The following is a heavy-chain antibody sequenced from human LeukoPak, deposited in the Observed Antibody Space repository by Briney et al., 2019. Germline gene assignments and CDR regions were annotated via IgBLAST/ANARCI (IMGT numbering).Heavy chain of an antibody. CDR3: AKISCSGGSCYLGPYYYYYYMDV. CDR1: GFTFSNAW. Sequence: PGGSLRLSCAASGFTFSNAWMSWVRQAPGKGLEWVGRIKSKTDGGTTDYAAPVKGRFTISRDNSKNTLYLQMNSLRAEDTAVYYCAKISCSGGSCYLGPYYYYYYMDVWGKGTTVTISS. J-gene: IGHJ6*03. V-gene: IGHV3-15*01. CDR2: IKSKTDGGTT. D-gene: IGHD2-15*01.